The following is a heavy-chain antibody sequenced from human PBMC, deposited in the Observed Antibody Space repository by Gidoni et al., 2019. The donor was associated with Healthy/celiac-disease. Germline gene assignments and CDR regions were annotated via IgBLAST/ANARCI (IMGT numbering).Heavy chain of an antibody. J-gene: IGHJ6*02. CDR3: ASLAHCSGGSCYSYYYYGMDV. Sequence: QVQLQESGPGLVKPSETLSLTCTVSGGSVSSGSYYWSWIRQPPGKGLEWIGYIYYSGSTNYNPSLKSRVTISVDTSKNQFSLKLSSVTAADTAVYYCASLAHCSGGSCYSYYYYGMDVWGQGTTVTVSS. D-gene: IGHD2-15*01. CDR2: IYYSGST. CDR1: GGSVSSGSYY. V-gene: IGHV4-61*01.